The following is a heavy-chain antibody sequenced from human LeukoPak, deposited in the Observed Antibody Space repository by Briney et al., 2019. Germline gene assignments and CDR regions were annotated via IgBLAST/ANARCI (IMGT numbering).Heavy chain of an antibody. CDR3: ARDRERYYYFGMDV. Sequence: GGSLRLSCAASGFTFSNYAIHWVRQAPGKGLEWVGVVSNDGGNEYYADSVKGRFTISRDNSKNTLYLQMHSLRAEDTAVYYCARDRERYYYFGMDVWGKGTTVTVSS. V-gene: IGHV3-30*04. J-gene: IGHJ6*04. CDR1: GFTFSNYA. CDR2: VSNDGGNE.